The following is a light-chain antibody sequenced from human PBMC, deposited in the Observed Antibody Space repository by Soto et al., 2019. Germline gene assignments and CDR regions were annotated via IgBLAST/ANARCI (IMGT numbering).Light chain of an antibody. J-gene: IGKJ5*01. CDR1: QSVGSH. CDR3: LQRSDWPVT. CDR2: DAS. Sequence: EIVLTQSPATLSLSPGESATFSCRASQSVGSHLAWYQQKPGQVPRLVIYDASNRATGIATRFSGSGSGTDFSLTISSLEPEDFAVYYCLQRSDWPVTFGQGTRLEI. V-gene: IGKV3-11*01.